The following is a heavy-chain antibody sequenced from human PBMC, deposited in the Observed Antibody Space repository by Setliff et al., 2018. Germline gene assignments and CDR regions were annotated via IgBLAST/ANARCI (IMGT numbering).Heavy chain of an antibody. D-gene: IGHD5-12*01. V-gene: IGHV3-21*01. Sequence: GGSLRLSCAPSGVTFTTYSMHWVRQAPGKGLEWVSSISPNSIWIYYADSVKGRFTISRDNARNSLFLQMSSLRAEDTAVYYCARSLGIRDYSYFDLWGRGTLVTVSS. J-gene: IGHJ2*01. CDR1: GVTFTTYS. CDR2: ISPNSIWI. CDR3: ARSLGIRDYSYFDL.